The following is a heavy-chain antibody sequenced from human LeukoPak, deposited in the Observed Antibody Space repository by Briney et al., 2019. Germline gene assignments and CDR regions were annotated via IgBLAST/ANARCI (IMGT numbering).Heavy chain of an antibody. Sequence: SETLSLTCAVYGGSFSGCYWSWIRQPPGKGLEWIGEINHSGSTNYNPSLKSRVTISVDTSKNQFSLKLSSVTAADTAVYYCARAGGRYYGSGSPFDYWGQGTLVTVSS. CDR1: GGSFSGCY. D-gene: IGHD3-10*01. CDR3: ARAGGRYYGSGSPFDY. J-gene: IGHJ4*02. V-gene: IGHV4-34*01. CDR2: INHSGST.